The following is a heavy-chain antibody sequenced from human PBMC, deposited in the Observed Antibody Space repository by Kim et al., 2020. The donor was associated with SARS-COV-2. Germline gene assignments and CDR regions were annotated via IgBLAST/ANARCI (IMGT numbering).Heavy chain of an antibody. V-gene: IGHV3-30*04. CDR1: GFTFSSYA. CDR2: ISYDGSNK. CDR3: ARSSGSGYQTPFDY. D-gene: IGHD3-3*01. Sequence: GGSLRLSCAASGFTFSSYAMHWVRQAPGKGLEWVAVISYDGSNKYYADSVKGRFTISRDNSKNTLYLQMNSLRAEDTAVYYCARSSGSGYQTPFDYWGQGTLVTVSS. J-gene: IGHJ4*02.